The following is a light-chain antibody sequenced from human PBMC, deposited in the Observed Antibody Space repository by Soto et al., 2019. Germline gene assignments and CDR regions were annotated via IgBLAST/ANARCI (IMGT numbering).Light chain of an antibody. CDR3: QQYATCA. V-gene: IGKV1-5*01. CDR2: DAS. CDR1: QSVSSH. J-gene: IGKJ1*01. Sequence: MTQSPATLSVSPGDKATLSCRASQSVSSHLAWYQQKPGKAPKLLIYDASSLKSGVPSRFSGSGSGTEFTLTISSLQPDDFATYYCQQYATCAFGQGTKVEVK.